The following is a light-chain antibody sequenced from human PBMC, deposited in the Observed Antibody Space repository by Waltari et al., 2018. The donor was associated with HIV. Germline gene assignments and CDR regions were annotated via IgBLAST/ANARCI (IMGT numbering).Light chain of an antibody. CDR3: CSYAGSYTR. Sequence: QSALTQPRSVSGSPGQSVTFSCTGTSSDVGGYNYVSWYQQHPGKAPKRMIYDVSKRPSGVPDRFSGSKSGNTASLTISGLQAEDEADYYGCSYAGSYTRFGGGTKLTVL. J-gene: IGLJ2*01. CDR2: DVS. CDR1: SSDVGGYNY. V-gene: IGLV2-11*01.